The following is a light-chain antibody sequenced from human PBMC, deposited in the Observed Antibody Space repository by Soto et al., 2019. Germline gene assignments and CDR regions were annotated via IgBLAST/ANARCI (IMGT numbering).Light chain of an antibody. V-gene: IGLV2-14*03. CDR1: SSDVGSYNY. Sequence: QSALTQPASVSGSPGQSITISCTGTSSDVGSYNYVSWYQQHPGQAPRLMIYDVSNRPSGVSNRFSGSKSGNTASLSISGLQAEDEADYYCSSYTRDNTRVFGGGTKLTVL. CDR2: DVS. CDR3: SSYTRDNTRV. J-gene: IGLJ2*01.